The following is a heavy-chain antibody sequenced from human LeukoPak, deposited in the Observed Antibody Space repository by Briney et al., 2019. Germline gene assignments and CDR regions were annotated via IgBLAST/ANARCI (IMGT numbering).Heavy chain of an antibody. D-gene: IGHD4-23*01. CDR1: GFTFSSYW. CDR3: ARTEGTVAYDS. Sequence: GGSLRLSCAASGFTFSSYWMHWVRQAPGKGLVWVSRTNSDGSGTIYADSVRGRFTISRDNAKNTLYLQVNSLRAEDTAVYYCARTEGTVAYDSWGQGTLVTVSS. CDR2: TNSDGSGT. V-gene: IGHV3-74*01. J-gene: IGHJ5*01.